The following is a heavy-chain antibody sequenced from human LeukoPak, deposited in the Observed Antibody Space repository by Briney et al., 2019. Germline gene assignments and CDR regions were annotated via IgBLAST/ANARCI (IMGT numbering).Heavy chain of an antibody. CDR1: GYSISSGYY. J-gene: IGHJ4*02. CDR2: IYHSGST. CDR3: ARVMSFTIFGVEDY. Sequence: MTSETLSLTCTVSGYSISSGYYWGWIRQPPGKGLEWIGSIYHSGSTYYNPSLKSRVTISVDTSKNQFSLKLSSVTAADTAVYYCARVMSFTIFGVEDYWGQGTLVTVSS. D-gene: IGHD3-3*01. V-gene: IGHV4-38-2*02.